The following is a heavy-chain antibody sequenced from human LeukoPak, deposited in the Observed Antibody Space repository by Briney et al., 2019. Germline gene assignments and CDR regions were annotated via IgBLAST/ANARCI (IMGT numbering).Heavy chain of an antibody. CDR1: GGTISSYY. CDR3: ARLRYDLYYYYMDV. CDR2: IYYSGST. V-gene: IGHV4-59*01. J-gene: IGHJ6*03. D-gene: IGHD1-1*01. Sequence: SETLSLTCTVSGGTISSYYWSWIRQPPGKGLEWIGYIYYSGSTNYNPSLKSRVTISVDTSKNQFSLKLSSVTAADTAVYYCARLRYDLYYYYMDVWGKGTTVTASS.